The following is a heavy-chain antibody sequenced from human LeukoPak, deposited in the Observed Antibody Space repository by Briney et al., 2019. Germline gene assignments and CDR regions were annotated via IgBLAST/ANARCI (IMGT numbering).Heavy chain of an antibody. D-gene: IGHD6-13*01. V-gene: IGHV5-51*01. Sequence: GESLRISCKGSGYSFTSYWIGWVRQMPGKGLEWMGIIYPGDSDTRYSPSFQGQVTISADKSISTAYLQWSSLKASDTAMYYCARSSSSWYVPFDYWGQGTLVTVSS. CDR1: GYSFTSYW. J-gene: IGHJ4*02. CDR2: IYPGDSDT. CDR3: ARSSSSWYVPFDY.